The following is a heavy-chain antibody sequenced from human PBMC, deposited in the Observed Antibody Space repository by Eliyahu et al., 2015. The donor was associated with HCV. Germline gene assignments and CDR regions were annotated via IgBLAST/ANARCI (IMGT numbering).Heavy chain of an antibody. CDR3: ARGKARGSGRELDS. CDR1: GGSFTAYY. J-gene: IGHJ4*02. D-gene: IGHD3-10*01. CDR2: IFHTGNT. V-gene: IGHV4-34*01. Sequence: QVQLQQWGTGQLQPSETLSLXCAVXGGSFTAYYWXWVRQPPGKRLEWXXEIFHTGNTNFSPRLQSRVTMSVDTSKNQISVKLSSVTAADTAVYFCARGKARGSGRELDSWGQGTLVTVSS.